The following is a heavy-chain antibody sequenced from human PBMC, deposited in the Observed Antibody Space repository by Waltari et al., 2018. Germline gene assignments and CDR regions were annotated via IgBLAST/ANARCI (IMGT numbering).Heavy chain of an antibody. CDR2: IIRIFGTA. J-gene: IGHJ6*02. V-gene: IGHV1-69*01. Sequence: QVQLVQSGAEVKKPGASVKVSCKASGGTFSSYAISWVRPAPGQGLEWMGGIIRIFGTANYAQKFQGRVTITADESKSTAYMELSSLRSEDTAVYYCAEGGKTKGYYDGMDVWGQGTTVTVSS. D-gene: IGHD3-16*01. CDR1: GGTFSSYA. CDR3: AEGGKTKGYYDGMDV.